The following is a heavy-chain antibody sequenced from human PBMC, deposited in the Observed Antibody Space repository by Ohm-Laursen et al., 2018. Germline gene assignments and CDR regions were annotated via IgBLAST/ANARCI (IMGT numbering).Heavy chain of an antibody. Sequence: GSLRLSCAASGFTFTAYPMTWVRQAPGKGPEWIAYITNSGDFIQYVDSVRGRFTISRDNAKRPLYLQTDSLRVEDTAVYYCTRDGPHGRRAFDIWGQGTLVTVSS. CDR2: ITNSGDFI. J-gene: IGHJ3*02. CDR1: GFTFTAYP. D-gene: IGHD1-14*01. V-gene: IGHV3-11*04. CDR3: TRDGPHGRRAFDI.